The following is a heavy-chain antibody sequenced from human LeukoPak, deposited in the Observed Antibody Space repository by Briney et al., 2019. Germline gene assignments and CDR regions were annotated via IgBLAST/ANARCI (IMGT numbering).Heavy chain of an antibody. D-gene: IGHD3-10*01. CDR1: GFTFSSYG. V-gene: IGHV3-30*02. Sequence: GGSLGLSCAASGFTFSSYGMHWVRQAPGKGLEWVAFIRYDGSNKYYADSVKGRFTISRDNSKNTLYLQMNSLRAEDTAVYYCAKDAYGSGSTQDYWGQGTLVTVSS. J-gene: IGHJ4*02. CDR2: IRYDGSNK. CDR3: AKDAYGSGSTQDY.